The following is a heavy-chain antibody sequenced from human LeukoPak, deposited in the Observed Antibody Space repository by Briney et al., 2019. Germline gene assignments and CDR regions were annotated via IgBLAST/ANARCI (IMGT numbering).Heavy chain of an antibody. CDR2: VYNNKL. Sequence: SETLSLTCTVSGDSIGGFYWSWVRQPPGKGLEYIGYVYNNKLSYNPSLKSRVTISADASKNQFSLRLSSVTAADTAVYYCARLPALWGQGTLVTVSS. CDR1: GDSIGGFY. V-gene: IGHV4-59*01. J-gene: IGHJ4*02. D-gene: IGHD2-2*01. CDR3: ARLPAL.